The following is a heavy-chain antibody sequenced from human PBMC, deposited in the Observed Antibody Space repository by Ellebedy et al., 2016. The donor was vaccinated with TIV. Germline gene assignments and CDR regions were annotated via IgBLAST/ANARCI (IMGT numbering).Heavy chain of an antibody. V-gene: IGHV4-34*01. J-gene: IGHJ4*02. D-gene: IGHD3-3*01. CDR1: GGSFRGYY. CDR3: AIQSEYYDFWSGYSTVDY. Sequence: SETLSLXXAVYGGSFRGYYWSRIRQPPGKGLEWIGELNHSGSTNYNPSLKSRVTISVDTSKNQFSLKLSSVTAADTAVYYCAIQSEYYDFWSGYSTVDYWGQGALVTVSS. CDR2: LNHSGST.